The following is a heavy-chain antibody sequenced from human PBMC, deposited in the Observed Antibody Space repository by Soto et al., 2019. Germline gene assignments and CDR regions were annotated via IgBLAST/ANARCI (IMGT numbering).Heavy chain of an antibody. CDR3: ARDMTRTVVPYFDF. CDR2: IIPISGAA. CDR1: GGTFSNYV. Sequence: ASVQVSWKASGGTFSNYVVNWARQAPGQGLEWMGRIIPISGAANYAQKFQGRVTITADKSTSTSYMELSSLRSEDTAVYYCARDMTRTVVPYFDFWGQGTLVTVSS. J-gene: IGHJ4*02. D-gene: IGHD1-7*01. V-gene: IGHV1-69*06.